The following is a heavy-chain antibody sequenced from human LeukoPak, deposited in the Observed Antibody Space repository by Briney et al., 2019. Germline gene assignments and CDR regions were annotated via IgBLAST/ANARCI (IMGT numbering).Heavy chain of an antibody. CDR3: ARGYYYDSSGFDY. D-gene: IGHD3-22*01. Sequence: SETLSLTCTVSGGSISSDYWSWIRQPPGKGLEWIGYIYYSGSTYYNPSLKSRVTISVDTSKNQFSLKLSSVTAADTAVYYCARGYYYDSSGFDYWGQGTLVTVSS. J-gene: IGHJ4*02. CDR2: IYYSGST. CDR1: GGSISSDY. V-gene: IGHV4-59*01.